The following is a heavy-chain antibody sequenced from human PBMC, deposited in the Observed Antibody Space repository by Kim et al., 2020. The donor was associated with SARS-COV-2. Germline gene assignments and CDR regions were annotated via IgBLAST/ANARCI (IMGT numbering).Heavy chain of an antibody. CDR1: GGTFSSYA. D-gene: IGHD5-18*01. V-gene: IGHV1-69*13. J-gene: IGHJ4*02. Sequence: SVKVSCKASGGTFSSYAISWVRQAPGQGLEWMGGIIPIFGTANYAQKFQGRVTITADESTSTAYMELSSLRSEDTAVYYCAKLAANTAMVPSLDYWGQGTLVTVSS. CDR2: IIPIFGTA. CDR3: AKLAANTAMVPSLDY.